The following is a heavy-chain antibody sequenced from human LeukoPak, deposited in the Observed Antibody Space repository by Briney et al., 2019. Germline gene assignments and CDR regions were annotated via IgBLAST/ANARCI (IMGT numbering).Heavy chain of an antibody. CDR3: ARCHNLGILAHFDY. D-gene: IGHD1-1*01. Sequence: PGGSLRLSCAASGFTFSSYEMNWVRQAPGKGLEWVSYINSCGSTLYYADSVKGRFTISRDNAKNSLYLQMNTLRADDTAVYYCARCHNLGILAHFDYWGQGTLVTVSS. CDR2: INSCGSTL. V-gene: IGHV3-48*03. CDR1: GFTFSSYE. J-gene: IGHJ4*02.